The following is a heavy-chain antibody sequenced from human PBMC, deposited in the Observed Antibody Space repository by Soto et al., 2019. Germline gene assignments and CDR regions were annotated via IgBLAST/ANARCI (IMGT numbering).Heavy chain of an antibody. CDR3: ARVGSSWYWFDP. V-gene: IGHV1-18*01. Sequence: ASVKVSCKTSGYTFNTYGINWVRQAPGQGLELMGWISAYDGKTTYAEKFQGRVTMTTDTSTSTAYMELRSLRSDDTAVYYCARVGSSWYWFDPWGQGTLVTVSS. J-gene: IGHJ5*02. CDR1: GYTFNTYG. CDR2: ISAYDGKT. D-gene: IGHD6-13*01.